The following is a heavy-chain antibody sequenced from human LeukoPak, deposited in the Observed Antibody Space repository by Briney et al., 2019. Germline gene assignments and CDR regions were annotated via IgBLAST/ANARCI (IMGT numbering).Heavy chain of an antibody. J-gene: IGHJ6*03. CDR3: AKNGDRGAYCTGGTCFPYFYYYMDV. Sequence: GGSLTLSCAASGFTFSSHGMNWVRQAPGKGLEWVSGISPSGGITYYTDSVKGRFTISRDNSKNTQSLQMNSLRAEDTAIYYCAKNGDRGAYCTGGTCFPYFYYYMDVWGKGTTVTI. D-gene: IGHD2-15*01. V-gene: IGHV3-23*01. CDR1: GFTFSSHG. CDR2: ISPSGGIT.